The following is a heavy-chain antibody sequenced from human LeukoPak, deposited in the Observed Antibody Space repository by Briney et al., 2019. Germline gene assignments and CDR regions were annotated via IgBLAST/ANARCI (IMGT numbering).Heavy chain of an antibody. D-gene: IGHD3-22*01. Sequence: SETLSLTCTCSGGSISSYYWSWIRQPAGKGLEWIGRIYTSGSTNYNPSLKSRVTMSVDTSKNQFSLKLSSVTAADTAVYYCARDQYYYDSSGYSLFDYWGQGTLVTVSS. V-gene: IGHV4-4*07. CDR3: ARDQYYYDSSGYSLFDY. CDR1: GGSISSYY. CDR2: IYTSGST. J-gene: IGHJ4*02.